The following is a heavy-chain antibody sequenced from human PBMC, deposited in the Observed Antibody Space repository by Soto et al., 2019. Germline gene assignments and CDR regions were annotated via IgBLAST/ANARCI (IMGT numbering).Heavy chain of an antibody. J-gene: IGHJ6*03. CDR1: GFTFSSYA. V-gene: IGHV3-23*01. CDR3: VSAQPLEVGYYYYYMDV. D-gene: IGHD3-3*01. CDR2: ISGSGGST. Sequence: GGSLRLSCAASGFTFSSYAMSWVRQAPGKGLEWVSAISGSGGSTYYADSVKGRFTISRDNSKNTLYLQMNSLRAEDTAVYYCVSAQPLEVGYYYYYMDVWGKGTTVTVSS.